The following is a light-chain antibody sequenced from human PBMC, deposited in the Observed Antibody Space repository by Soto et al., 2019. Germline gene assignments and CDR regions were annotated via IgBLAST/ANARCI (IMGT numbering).Light chain of an antibody. Sequence: DIQMTQSPSTLSASVGDRVTITCRVSQSINSWLAWYQQKPGKAPQILIYDASTLKSGVPSRFSASGSGTEFTLIISSLQPDDFATYYCQQYTSYSWTFGQGTKV. V-gene: IGKV1-5*01. CDR2: DAS. CDR3: QQYTSYSWT. CDR1: QSINSW. J-gene: IGKJ1*01.